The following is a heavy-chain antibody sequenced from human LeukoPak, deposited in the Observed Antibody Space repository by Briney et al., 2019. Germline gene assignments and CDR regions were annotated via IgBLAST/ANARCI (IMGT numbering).Heavy chain of an antibody. CDR1: GFTFSSYA. Sequence: GGSLRLSCAASGFTFSSYAMHWVRQAPGKGLEWVAVISYDGSNKYYADSVKGRFTISRDNAKNSLYLQMNSLRAEDTAVYYCARNSGYDPGYFDYWGQGTLVTVSS. V-gene: IGHV3-30*04. CDR2: ISYDGSNK. J-gene: IGHJ4*02. D-gene: IGHD5-12*01. CDR3: ARNSGYDPGYFDY.